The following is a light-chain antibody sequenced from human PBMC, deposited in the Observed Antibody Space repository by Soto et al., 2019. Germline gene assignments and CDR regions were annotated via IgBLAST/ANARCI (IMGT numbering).Light chain of an antibody. CDR3: QQYGSSRT. V-gene: IGKV3-20*01. CDR2: GAS. CDR1: QSVSSSY. Sequence: EIVLTQSPGTLSLSPGERATLSCRASQSVSSSYLAWYQQKPGQAPRLLFYGASSRATGIPDRFSGSGSGTDFTLTISRLEPEYFAVYYCQQYGSSRTFGQGTKVEIK. J-gene: IGKJ1*01.